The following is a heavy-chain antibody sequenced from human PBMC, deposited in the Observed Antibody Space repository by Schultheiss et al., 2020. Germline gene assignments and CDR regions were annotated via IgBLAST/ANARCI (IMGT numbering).Heavy chain of an antibody. CDR1: GGTFSSYA. J-gene: IGHJ4*02. CDR3: VRGGRLGELSSHDY. V-gene: IGHV1-2*05. Sequence: ASVKVSCKASGGTFSSYAISWVRQAPGQGLEWMGGINPNSGGTNYAQKFQGRVTMTRDTSISTAYMELSSLRSEDMVVYSCVRGGRLGELSSHDYWGQGTLVTVSS. D-gene: IGHD3-16*02. CDR2: INPNSGGT.